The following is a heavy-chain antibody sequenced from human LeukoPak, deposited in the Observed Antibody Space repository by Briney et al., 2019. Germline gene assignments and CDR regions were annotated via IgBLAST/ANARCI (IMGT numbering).Heavy chain of an antibody. CDR1: GYTFTIYG. Sequence: GASVNLSCKASGYTFTIYGISWVRQAPGQGLEWMGWISAYNGNTTNAQKLQGRVTMTTDTSTSTAYMQLRSLRSDDTAVYYCARVLFEFGEYYYYYYGMDVWGQGTTVTVSS. CDR3: ARVLFEFGEYYYYYYGMDV. J-gene: IGHJ6*02. CDR2: ISAYNGNT. D-gene: IGHD3-10*01. V-gene: IGHV1-18*01.